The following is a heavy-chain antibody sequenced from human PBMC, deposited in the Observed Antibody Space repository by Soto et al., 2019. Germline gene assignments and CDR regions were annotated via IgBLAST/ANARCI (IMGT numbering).Heavy chain of an antibody. CDR2: IYHSGST. CDR1: GGSISSTNW. CDR3: ARGGTGDLDY. V-gene: IGHV4-4*02. D-gene: IGHD3-16*01. Sequence: QVQLQESGPGLVKPSVTLSLTCAVSGGSISSTNWWSWVRQPPGKGLEWIGEIYHSGSTNYKPSLKSRVTISVDTSKNQFSLKLNSVTAADTAVYDCARGGTGDLDYWGRGTLVTVSS. J-gene: IGHJ4*02.